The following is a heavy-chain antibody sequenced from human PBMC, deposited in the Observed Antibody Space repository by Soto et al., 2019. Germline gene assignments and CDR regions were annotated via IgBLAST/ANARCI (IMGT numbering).Heavy chain of an antibody. D-gene: IGHD3-10*01. J-gene: IGHJ6*02. CDR2: ILYTGNT. V-gene: IGHV4-59*01. CDR3: ARAAYGSGNYYAPHYYYAMDV. CDR1: GVSISNYY. Sequence: KSSETLSLTCTVSGVSISNYYWSWIRQPPGKGLEWLGYILYTGNTNYNPSLKSRVTISVDTSKNQVSLELTSVTTADTAVYFCARAAYGSGNYYAPHYYYAMDVWGQGTTVTVSS.